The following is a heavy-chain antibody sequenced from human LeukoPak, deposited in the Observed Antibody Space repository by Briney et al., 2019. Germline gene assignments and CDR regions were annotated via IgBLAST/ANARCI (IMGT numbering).Heavy chain of an antibody. CDR3: ARVVVSGMDV. CDR1: GGSISSSTYY. Sequence: PSETLSLTCTVSGGSISSSTYYWGWVRQPPGKGLEWIGNIYYIGSTYYNPSLKSRVTVSVDTSKNQFSLKLSSVTAADTAVYYCARVVVSGMDVWGQGTTVTVSS. CDR2: IYYIGST. J-gene: IGHJ6*02. D-gene: IGHD2-15*01. V-gene: IGHV4-39*07.